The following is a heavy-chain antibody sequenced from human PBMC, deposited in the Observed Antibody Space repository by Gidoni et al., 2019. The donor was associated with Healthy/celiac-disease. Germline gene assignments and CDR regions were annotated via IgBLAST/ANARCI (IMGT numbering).Heavy chain of an antibody. D-gene: IGHD2-21*01. CDR1: GFTFSSYA. V-gene: IGHV3-23*01. Sequence: EVQLLESGGGLVQPGGSLRLSCAASGFTFSSYAMSWVRQAPGKGLEWVSAIGGSGGSAYYAESVKGRFTISRDNSKNTLYLQMNSLRAEDTAVYYCAKVFHQFAIDPIIGYWGQETLVTVSS. CDR2: IGGSGGSA. CDR3: AKVFHQFAIDPIIGY. J-gene: IGHJ4*02.